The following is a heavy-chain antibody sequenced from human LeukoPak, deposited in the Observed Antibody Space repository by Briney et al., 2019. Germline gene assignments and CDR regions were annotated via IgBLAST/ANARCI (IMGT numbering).Heavy chain of an antibody. V-gene: IGHV4-59*01. Sequence: KPSETLSLTCTVSSGSISSYYWSWIRQPPGKGLEWIGYIYYSGSTNYNPSLKSRVTISVDTSKNQFSLKLSSVTAADTAVYYCARGLDFHDSSGDYWGQGTLVTVSS. D-gene: IGHD3-22*01. CDR3: ARGLDFHDSSGDY. CDR2: IYYSGST. J-gene: IGHJ4*02. CDR1: SGSISSYY.